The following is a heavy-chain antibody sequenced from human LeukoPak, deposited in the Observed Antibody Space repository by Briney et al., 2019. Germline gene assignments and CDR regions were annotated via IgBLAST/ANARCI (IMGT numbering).Heavy chain of an antibody. D-gene: IGHD3-22*01. CDR3: ARNMGYYYDSSGYYLDAFDI. CDR1: GFTFSSYW. J-gene: IGHJ3*02. CDR2: IKQDGSEK. V-gene: IGHV3-7*02. Sequence: GGSLRLSCAASGFTFSSYWMSWVRQAPGKGLEWVANIKQDGSEKYYVDSVKGRFTISRDNAKNSLYLQMNSLRAEDTAVYYCARNMGYYYDSSGYYLDAFDIWGQGTMVTVSS.